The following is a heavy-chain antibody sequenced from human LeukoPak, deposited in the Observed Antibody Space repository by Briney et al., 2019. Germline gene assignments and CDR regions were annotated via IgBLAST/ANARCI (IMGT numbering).Heavy chain of an antibody. V-gene: IGHV4-34*01. D-gene: IGHD4-11*01. J-gene: IGHJ3*02. CDR2: INHSGSA. CDR3: ARVWGFDDYTADAFDI. Sequence: SETLSLTCAVYGGSFSRYYWTWIRQPPGKGLEWIGEINHSGSANYNPSLKSRVTISVDASKSQFSLRLSSVTAADTAVYYCARVWGFDDYTADAFDIWGQGTMVTVSS. CDR1: GGSFSRYY.